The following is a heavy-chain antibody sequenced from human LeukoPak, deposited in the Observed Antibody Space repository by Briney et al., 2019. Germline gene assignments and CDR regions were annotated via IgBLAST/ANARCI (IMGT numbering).Heavy chain of an antibody. J-gene: IGHJ4*02. D-gene: IGHD1-26*01. CDR3: ATQPKWELPHFDY. CDR2: IKSKTDGGTA. CDR1: GFTFSNVW. Sequence: KPGGSLRLSCAASGFTFSNVWMGWVRQAPGKGLEWVGRIKSKTDGGTADYAAPVKGRFTISRDDSKNTLYLQMNSLKTEDTAVYYCATQPKWELPHFDYWGQGTLVTVSS. V-gene: IGHV3-15*01.